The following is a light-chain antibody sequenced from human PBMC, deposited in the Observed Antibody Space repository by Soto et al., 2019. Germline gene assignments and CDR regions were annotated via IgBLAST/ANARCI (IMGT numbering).Light chain of an antibody. CDR1: QSISSY. CDR3: QQSYSTWT. J-gene: IGKJ1*01. CDR2: GAS. V-gene: IGKV1-39*01. Sequence: DIQMTHAPSSLSASVGDRVTITCRASQSISSYLNWYQQKPGKAPKLLIYGASSLQSGVPSRISGSGSGTDFTLTISSLQPEDFATYYCQQSYSTWTFGQGTKVDIK.